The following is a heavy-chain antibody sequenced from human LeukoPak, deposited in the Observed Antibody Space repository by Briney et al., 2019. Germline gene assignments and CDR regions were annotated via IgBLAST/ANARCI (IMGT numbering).Heavy chain of an antibody. CDR3: AKAMTTVTKKDAFDI. D-gene: IGHD4-17*01. CDR2: IGWNSGSI. Sequence: GGSLRLSCAASGFTFDDYAMHWVRQAPGKGLEWVSGIGWNSGSIGCADSVKGRFTISRDNAKNSLYLQMNSLRAEDTALYYCAKAMTTVTKKDAFDIWGQGTMVTVSS. CDR1: GFTFDDYA. J-gene: IGHJ3*02. V-gene: IGHV3-9*01.